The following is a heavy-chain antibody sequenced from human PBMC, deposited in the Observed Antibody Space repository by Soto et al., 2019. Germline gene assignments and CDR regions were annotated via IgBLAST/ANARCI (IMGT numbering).Heavy chain of an antibody. CDR2: IYYSGIT. CDR3: ARKWGWYFDL. Sequence: QVQLQESGPGLVKPSETLSLTCTVSGGSISSYYWSWIRQPPGKGLEWIGYIYYSGITNYNPSLRSRLTIQVDTSKNQFSLKLSSVPAADSAVYYCARKWGWYFDLCGRGTLVTVSS. CDR1: GGSISSYY. D-gene: IGHD1-26*01. J-gene: IGHJ2*01. V-gene: IGHV4-59*08.